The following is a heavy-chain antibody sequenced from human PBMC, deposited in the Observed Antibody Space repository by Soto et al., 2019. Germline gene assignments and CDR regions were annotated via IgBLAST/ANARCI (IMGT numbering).Heavy chain of an antibody. CDR3: ARLAAAMGTLSFDY. CDR2: IYYSGST. Sequence: QLQLQESGPGLVKPSETLSLTCTVSGGSISSSSYYWGWIRQPPGKGLEWIGSIYYSGSTYYNPSLKSRVTISVDTSKNQFSLKLSSVTAADTAVYYCARLAAAMGTLSFDYWGQGTLVTVSS. V-gene: IGHV4-39*01. D-gene: IGHD2-2*01. CDR1: GGSISSSSYY. J-gene: IGHJ4*02.